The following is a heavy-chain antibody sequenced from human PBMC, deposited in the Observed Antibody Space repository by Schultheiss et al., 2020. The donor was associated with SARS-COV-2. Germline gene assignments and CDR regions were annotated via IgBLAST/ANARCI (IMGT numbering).Heavy chain of an antibody. CDR3: AKGRYGDSHFDY. CDR1: GFTFSSYS. Sequence: GGSLRLSCAASGFTFSSYSMNWVRQAPGKGLEWVSAISGSGGSTYYADSVKGRFTISRDNSKNTLYLQMNSLRAEDTAVYYCAKGRYGDSHFDYWGQGTLVTVAS. CDR2: ISGSGGST. V-gene: IGHV3-23*01. J-gene: IGHJ4*02. D-gene: IGHD4-17*01.